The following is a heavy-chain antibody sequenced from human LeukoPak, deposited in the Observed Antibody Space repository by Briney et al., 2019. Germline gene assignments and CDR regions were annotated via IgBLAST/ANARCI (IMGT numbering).Heavy chain of an antibody. V-gene: IGHV1-69*04. D-gene: IGHD4-17*01. CDR3: ARPAHDYGDYAAFDI. J-gene: IGHJ3*02. Sequence: SVKVSCKASGGTFSSYAISWVRQAPGQGLEWMGRIIPILGIANYAQKFQGRVTITADKSTSTAYMELRSLRSDDTAVYYCARPAHDYGDYAAFDIWGQGTMVTVSS. CDR1: GGTFSSYA. CDR2: IIPILGIA.